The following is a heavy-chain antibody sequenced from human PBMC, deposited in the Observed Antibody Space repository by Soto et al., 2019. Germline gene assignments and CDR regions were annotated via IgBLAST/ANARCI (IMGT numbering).Heavy chain of an antibody. J-gene: IGHJ4*02. CDR3: ARLGIAVAGTGDY. V-gene: IGHV1-46*01. Sequence: ASVKVSCKASGYTFTSYYMHWVRQAPGQGLEWMGIINPSGGSTSYAQRFQGRVTMTRDTSASTVYMELSSLRSEDTAVYYCARLGIAVAGTGDYWGQGTLVTVSS. CDR1: GYTFTSYY. CDR2: INPSGGST. D-gene: IGHD6-19*01.